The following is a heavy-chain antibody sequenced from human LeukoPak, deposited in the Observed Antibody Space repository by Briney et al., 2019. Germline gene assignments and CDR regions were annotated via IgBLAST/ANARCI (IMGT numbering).Heavy chain of an antibody. V-gene: IGHV3-33*01. D-gene: IGHD5-24*01. Sequence: LGGSLRLSCAASGFTFSSYGMHWVRQAPGKGLEWVAVIWYDGSNKFYGDSVKGRFTTSRDNSKNTVALQMNSLRDEDTAVYYCAREQFGSDDALDIWGQGTTVIVSS. CDR3: AREQFGSDDALDI. J-gene: IGHJ3*02. CDR2: IWYDGSNK. CDR1: GFTFSSYG.